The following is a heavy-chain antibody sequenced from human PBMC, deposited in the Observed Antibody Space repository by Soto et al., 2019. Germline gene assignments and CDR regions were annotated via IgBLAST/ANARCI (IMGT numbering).Heavy chain of an antibody. CDR2: ISGGGVST. D-gene: IGHD3-22*01. J-gene: IGHJ3*02. V-gene: IGHV3-23*01. Sequence: PGGSLRLSCAASGFTFSSYAMSWVRQAPGKGLEWVSAISGGGVSTYYADSVKGRFTISRDNSKNTLYLQMNSLRAEDTAVYYCAKDPPLSGYYDSSGYYYGPVHDAFDIWGQGTMVTVSS. CDR1: GFTFSSYA. CDR3: AKDPPLSGYYDSSGYYYGPVHDAFDI.